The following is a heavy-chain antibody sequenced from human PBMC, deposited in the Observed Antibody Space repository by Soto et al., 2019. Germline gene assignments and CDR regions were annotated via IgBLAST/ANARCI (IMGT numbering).Heavy chain of an antibody. CDR2: SSGSGGST. Sequence: GGSLRLSCAASGFTLSNYAMSCVRPAPGKGLEWVSASSGSGGSTYYANSVKGRFTISRDNSKNTLYLQLNSLRAEDTAVYYCAKDGYYDLDMDVWGQGTTVTVSS. V-gene: IGHV3-23*01. CDR3: AKDGYYDLDMDV. J-gene: IGHJ6*02. CDR1: GFTLSNYA.